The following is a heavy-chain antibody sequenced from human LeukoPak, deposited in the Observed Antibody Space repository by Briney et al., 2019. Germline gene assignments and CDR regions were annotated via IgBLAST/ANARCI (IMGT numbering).Heavy chain of an antibody. Sequence: PGGSLRLSCAASGFTFSSYSMNWVPQAPGKGREWLSYISSSSIIYYADSVKGRFTISRDNAKTSLYLQMNSLRDEDTAVYYCARDGDSSGYYAAFDIWGQGTMVTVSS. D-gene: IGHD3-22*01. CDR2: ISSSSII. CDR1: GFTFSSYS. CDR3: ARDGDSSGYYAAFDI. J-gene: IGHJ3*02. V-gene: IGHV3-48*02.